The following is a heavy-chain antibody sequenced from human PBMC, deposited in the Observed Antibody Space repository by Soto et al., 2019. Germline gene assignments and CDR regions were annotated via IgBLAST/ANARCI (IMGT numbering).Heavy chain of an antibody. CDR1: GGPFSDYY. V-gene: IGHV4-34*01. Sequence: SETLSLTCAVYGGPFSDYYWSWIRQPPRKGLEWVGEINHSGSTYYNPSLKSRVTISVDTSKNQFSLKLSSVTAADTAVYYCARRLYYDSSGFEGGGMDVWGQGTTVTVSS. J-gene: IGHJ6*02. D-gene: IGHD3-22*01. CDR2: INHSGST. CDR3: ARRLYYDSSGFEGGGMDV.